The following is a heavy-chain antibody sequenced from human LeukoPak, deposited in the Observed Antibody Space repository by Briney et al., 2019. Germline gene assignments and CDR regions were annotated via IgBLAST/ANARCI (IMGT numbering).Heavy chain of an antibody. V-gene: IGHV5-51*01. J-gene: IGHJ4*02. CDR1: GYSVTSYL. D-gene: IGHD3-22*01. CDR3: ASISSGYYVYDY. Sequence: GESLKISCKGSGYSVTSYLIGWVRQMPGKGLECMGIIYPGGSDTRYSPSFQGQAPLSADNSTSTAYMQRRSLQASDTAMYYCASISSGYYVYDYWGQGTLVTVSS. CDR2: IYPGGSDT.